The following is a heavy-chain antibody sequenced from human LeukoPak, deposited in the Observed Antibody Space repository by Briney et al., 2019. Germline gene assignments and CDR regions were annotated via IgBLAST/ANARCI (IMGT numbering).Heavy chain of an antibody. D-gene: IGHD3-22*01. CDR3: AKDRGRYYDSSGYYWGYYFDS. CDR1: GFTFSSYA. Sequence: GSLRLSCAASGFTFSSYAMSWVRQAPGKGLEWVSAISGSGGSTYYADSVKGRFTISRDNSKNTLYLQMSSLRAEDTAVYYCAKDRGRYYDSSGYYWGYYFDSWGQGILVTVST. J-gene: IGHJ4*02. V-gene: IGHV3-23*01. CDR2: ISGSGGST.